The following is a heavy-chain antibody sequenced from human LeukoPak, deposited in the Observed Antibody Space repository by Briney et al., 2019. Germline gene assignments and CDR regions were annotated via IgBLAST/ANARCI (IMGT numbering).Heavy chain of an antibody. CDR3: EKYMQTGDPFDY. D-gene: IGHD7-27*01. CDR2: IGAGGDHI. Sequence: PGGSLRLSCADSGFTFSNYAMTWIRQAPGKGLEWVAVIGAGGDHIHYADSVKGRFTISRDNSKNTLSLQMNSLRAEDTAVYYCEKYMQTGDPFDYWGQGTLVAVSS. V-gene: IGHV3-23*01. J-gene: IGHJ4*02. CDR1: GFTFSNYA.